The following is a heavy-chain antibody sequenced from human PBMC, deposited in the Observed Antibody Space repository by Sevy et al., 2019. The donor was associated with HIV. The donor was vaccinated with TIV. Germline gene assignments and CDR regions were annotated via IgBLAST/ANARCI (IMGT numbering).Heavy chain of an antibody. V-gene: IGHV1-69*06. CDR3: AVREAAAGPDY. CDR2: IIPIFRKA. CDR1: GDTFNTYS. J-gene: IGHJ4*02. Sequence: ASVKVSCKASGDTFNTYSITWERQAPGQGLEWMGGIIPIFRKADYQQNFQGRVTVTADKSTSTVYLYLSSLRYDDTAVYYCAVREAAAGPDYWGQGTLVTVSS. D-gene: IGHD6-13*01.